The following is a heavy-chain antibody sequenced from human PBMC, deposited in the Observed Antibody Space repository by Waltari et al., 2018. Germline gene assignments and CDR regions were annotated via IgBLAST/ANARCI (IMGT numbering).Heavy chain of an antibody. D-gene: IGHD3-10*01. V-gene: IGHV1-8*01. J-gene: IGHJ2*01. CDR1: GSTFTRYA. CDR2: MNPNSGNT. Sequence: QVQLVQSGAEVKKPGASVKVSCKASGSTFTRYAINLVRQATGPGLECMGGMNPNSGNTGYAQKFQGRVTMTRNTSISTAYMELSSLRSEDTAVYYCARGGRGSGDMDLWGRGTLVTVSS. CDR3: ARGGRGSGDMDL.